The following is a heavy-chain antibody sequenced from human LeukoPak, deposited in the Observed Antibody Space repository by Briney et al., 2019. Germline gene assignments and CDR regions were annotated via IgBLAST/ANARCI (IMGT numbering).Heavy chain of an antibody. CDR1: GYSFTSYW. D-gene: IGHD3-22*01. V-gene: IGHV5-10-1*01. CDR3: ARRRADSSGYFYGGFDP. Sequence: THGESLKISCKGSGYSFTSYWITWVRLMPGEGLEWMGTIDPGDSYTNYSPSFQGHVTISVDRSITTAYLQWSSLKASDTAIYYCARRRADSSGYFYGGFDPWGQGSLVTVSS. CDR2: IDPGDSYT. J-gene: IGHJ5*02.